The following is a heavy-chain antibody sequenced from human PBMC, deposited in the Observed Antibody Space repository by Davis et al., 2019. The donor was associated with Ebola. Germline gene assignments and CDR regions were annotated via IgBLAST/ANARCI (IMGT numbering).Heavy chain of an antibody. V-gene: IGHV3-30-3*01. CDR3: AKDRQSYYYDSSGSHPFDY. Sequence: GGSLRLSCAASGFTFSSYAMHWVRQAPGKGLEWVAVISYDGSNKYYADSVKGRFTISRDNSKNTLYLQMNSLRAEDTAVYYCAKDRQSYYYDSSGSHPFDYWGQGTLVTVSS. CDR2: ISYDGSNK. CDR1: GFTFSSYA. J-gene: IGHJ4*02. D-gene: IGHD3-22*01.